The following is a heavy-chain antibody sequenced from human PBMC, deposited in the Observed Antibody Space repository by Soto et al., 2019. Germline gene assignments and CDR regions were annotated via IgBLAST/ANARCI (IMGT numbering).Heavy chain of an antibody. CDR3: ATYGSGSYYYHWWYFDL. CDR1: GFTVSSNY. D-gene: IGHD3-10*01. Sequence: GGSLRLSCAASGFTVSSNYMSWVRQAPGKGLEWVSVIYSGGSTYYADSVKGRFTISRHNSKNTLYLQMNSLRAEDTAVYYCATYGSGSYYYHWWYFDLWGRGTLVTVSS. V-gene: IGHV3-53*04. CDR2: IYSGGST. J-gene: IGHJ2*01.